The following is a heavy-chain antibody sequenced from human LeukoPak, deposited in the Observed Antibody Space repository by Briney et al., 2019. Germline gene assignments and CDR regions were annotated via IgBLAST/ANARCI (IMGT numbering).Heavy chain of an antibody. J-gene: IGHJ4*02. CDR1: GFTFNNAW. D-gene: IGHD1-14*01. CDR3: AREGTIKPPDY. CDR2: ISGSGGST. Sequence: GGSLRLSCAASGFTFNNAWMSWVRQAPGKGLEWVSAISGSGGSTYYADSVKGRFTISRDNSKSTLYLQMNSLRAEDTAVYFCAREGTIKPPDYLGQGTLVTVSS. V-gene: IGHV3-23*01.